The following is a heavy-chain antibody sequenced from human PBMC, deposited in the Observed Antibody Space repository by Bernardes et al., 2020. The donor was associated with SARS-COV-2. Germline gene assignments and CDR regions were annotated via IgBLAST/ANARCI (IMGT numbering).Heavy chain of an antibody. CDR1: GFAFSGHA. D-gene: IGHD3-9*01. Sequence: GGSLRLSCSASGFAFSGHAFHWVRQSPGKGLEYVSSINFSGYNIKYADSVQGRFTVSRDNSKNILFLQMSGLRAEDTAVYYCVKDVGSVYHYFGMDIWGRGTTVTVSS. V-gene: IGHV3-64D*06. CDR3: VKDVGSVYHYFGMDI. CDR2: INFSGYNI. J-gene: IGHJ6*02.